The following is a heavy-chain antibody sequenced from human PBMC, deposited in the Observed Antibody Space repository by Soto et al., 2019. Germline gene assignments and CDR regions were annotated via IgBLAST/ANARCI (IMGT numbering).Heavy chain of an antibody. CDR1: GYTFNSYG. Sequence: QVQLVQSGAEVKKTGASVKVSCKASGYTFNSYGISWVRQAPGQGLAWMGWISAYKANSNYAQKFQGRVTMTTDTSTSTAYLELRSLRSDDTAVYYCARDLKITFTSSYHYMDVWGKGTTFTVSS. CDR2: ISAYKANS. J-gene: IGHJ6*03. D-gene: IGHD2-2*01. V-gene: IGHV1-18*01. CDR3: ARDLKITFTSSYHYMDV.